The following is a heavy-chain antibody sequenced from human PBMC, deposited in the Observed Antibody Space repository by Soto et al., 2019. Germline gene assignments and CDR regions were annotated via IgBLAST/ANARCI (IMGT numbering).Heavy chain of an antibody. CDR3: ARAFYYSDSSGYFPGYLQH. J-gene: IGHJ1*01. D-gene: IGHD3-22*01. CDR1: GYRFIGYY. Sequence: GASVKVSCKASGYRFIGYYIHWVRQAPGQGLEWMGWINPDNGDTKYAQKFQGWVTVTRDTSISTAYMEVSRLKSDDTAVYYCARAFYYSDSSGYFPGYLQHWGQGTLVTVS. V-gene: IGHV1-2*04. CDR2: INPDNGDT.